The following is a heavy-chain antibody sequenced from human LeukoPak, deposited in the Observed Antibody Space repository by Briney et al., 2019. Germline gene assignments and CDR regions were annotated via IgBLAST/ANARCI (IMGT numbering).Heavy chain of an antibody. V-gene: IGHV3-23*01. CDR1: GFTFSSYA. Sequence: AGGSLRLSCAASGFTFSSYAMSWVRQAPGKGLEWVSVISGIGSSTYCADSVKGRFTISRDNSKNTLYLQMNSLRAEDTAVYYCAKDQPTYYDFWSGYYFDYWGQGTLVTVSS. J-gene: IGHJ4*02. CDR2: ISGIGSST. CDR3: AKDQPTYYDFWSGYYFDY. D-gene: IGHD3-3*01.